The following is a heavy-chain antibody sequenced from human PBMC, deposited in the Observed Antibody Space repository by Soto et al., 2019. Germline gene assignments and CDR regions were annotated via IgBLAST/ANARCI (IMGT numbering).Heavy chain of an antibody. Sequence: QVQLQESGPGLVKPSETLSLTCTVSGGSISSSYWSWIRQPPGKGLEWIGYIYDSGSTYYNSSLQSRVTMSLDTSKNQFSLNLSSVTAAYTAVYYCARQLIYWGQRTLVTVSS. CDR2: IYDSGST. D-gene: IGHD6-13*01. J-gene: IGHJ4*02. CDR3: ARQLIY. V-gene: IGHV4-59*08. CDR1: GGSISSSY.